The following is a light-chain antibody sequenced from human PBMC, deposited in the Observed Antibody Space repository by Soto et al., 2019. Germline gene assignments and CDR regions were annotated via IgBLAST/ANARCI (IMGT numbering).Light chain of an antibody. V-gene: IGKV3-11*01. CDR1: QSVSSY. J-gene: IGKJ4*01. CDR3: QQRSNWPLT. Sequence: EIVLTQSPATLSLSPGERATLSCRASQSVSSYLAWYPQKPGQAPRLFIYDASNRATGIPARFSGSGSGTDFTLTISSLEPEDFAVYYCQQRSNWPLTFGGGTKVEIK. CDR2: DAS.